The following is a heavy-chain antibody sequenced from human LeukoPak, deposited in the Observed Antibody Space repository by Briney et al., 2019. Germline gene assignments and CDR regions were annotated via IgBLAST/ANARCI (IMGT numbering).Heavy chain of an antibody. V-gene: IGHV4-39*07. J-gene: IGHJ6*02. Sequence: SETLSLTCTVSGGSISSSSYYWGWIRQPPGKGLEWIGSIYYGGSTYYNPSLKSRVTISVDTSKNQFSLKLSSVTAADTAVYYCARDAITMIVPSYYYGMDVWGQGTTVTVSS. CDR1: GGSISSSSYY. D-gene: IGHD3-22*01. CDR3: ARDAITMIVPSYYYGMDV. CDR2: IYYGGST.